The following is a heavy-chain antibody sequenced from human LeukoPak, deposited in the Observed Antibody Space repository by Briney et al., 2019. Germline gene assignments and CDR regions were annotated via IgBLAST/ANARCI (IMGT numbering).Heavy chain of an antibody. CDR3: AREEGVVALYYYYGMDV. Sequence: GRSLRLSCAASGFTFSSYGMHWVRQAPGKGLEWVAVIWYDGSNKYYADSVKGRFTISRNNSKNTLYLQMNSLRAEDTAVYYCAREEGVVALYYYYGMDVWGQGTTVTVSS. D-gene: IGHD2-2*01. CDR1: GFTFSSYG. V-gene: IGHV3-33*01. J-gene: IGHJ6*02. CDR2: IWYDGSNK.